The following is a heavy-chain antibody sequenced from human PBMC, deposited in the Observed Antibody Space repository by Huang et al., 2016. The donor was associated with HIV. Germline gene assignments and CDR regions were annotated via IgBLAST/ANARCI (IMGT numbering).Heavy chain of an antibody. CDR1: GGSMSSYY. Sequence: QVRLQESGPGLVKPSETLSLTCTVSGGSMSSYYWSWIRQPPGKGLEWIGYIYYSGSTNYNPSLKSRVTISVDTSKNQFSLRLSSVTAADTAVYYCASASIAARRWFDPWGQGSLVTVSS. CDR3: ASASIAARRWFDP. CDR2: IYYSGST. J-gene: IGHJ5*02. V-gene: IGHV4-59*01. D-gene: IGHD6-6*01.